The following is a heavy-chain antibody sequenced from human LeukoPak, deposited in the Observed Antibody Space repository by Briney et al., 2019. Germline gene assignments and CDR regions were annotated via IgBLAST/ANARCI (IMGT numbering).Heavy chain of an antibody. CDR3: ATVRDTAMARRAFDY. D-gene: IGHD5-18*01. Sequence: GASVKVSCKASGYTFTSYDINWVRQATGQGLEWMGWMNPNSGNTGYAQKFQGRVTMTRNTYISTAYMELSSLRSEDTAVYYCATVRDTAMARRAFDYWGQGTLVTVSS. J-gene: IGHJ4*02. V-gene: IGHV1-8*01. CDR2: MNPNSGNT. CDR1: GYTFTSYD.